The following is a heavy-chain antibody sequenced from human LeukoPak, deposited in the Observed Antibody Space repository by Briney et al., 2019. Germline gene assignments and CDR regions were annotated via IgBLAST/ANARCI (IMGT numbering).Heavy chain of an antibody. V-gene: IGHV4-59*01. CDR2: IYYSGIT. CDR3: ARGGKADYDYVWGTYGN. CDR1: GGSISSYY. J-gene: IGHJ4*02. Sequence: SETLSLTCTVSGGSISSYYWSWIRQPPGKGREWIGYIYYSGITNYNPSLKGRVTMSVDTSKNQLSLKLSSVTAADTAVYYCARGGKADYDYVWGTYGNWGQGTLVTVSS. D-gene: IGHD3-16*01.